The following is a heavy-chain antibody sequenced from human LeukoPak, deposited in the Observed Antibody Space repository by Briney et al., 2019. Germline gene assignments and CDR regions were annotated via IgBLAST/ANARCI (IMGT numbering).Heavy chain of an antibody. D-gene: IGHD2-15*01. CDR3: ARGLVVVVAEGVLFDY. Sequence: PSQTLSLTCTVSGGSISSGSYYWSWLRQPAGKGLEWIGRIYTSGSTNYNPSLKSRVTISVDTSKNQFSLKLSSVTAADTAVYYCARGLVVVVAEGVLFDYWGQGTLVTVSS. J-gene: IGHJ4*02. CDR1: GGSISSGSYY. V-gene: IGHV4-61*02. CDR2: IYTSGST.